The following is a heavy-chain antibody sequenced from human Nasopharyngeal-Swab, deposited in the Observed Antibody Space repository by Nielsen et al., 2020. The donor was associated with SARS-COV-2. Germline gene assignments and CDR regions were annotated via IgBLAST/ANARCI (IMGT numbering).Heavy chain of an antibody. CDR2: MNPKSGNT. V-gene: IGHV1-8*01. Sequence: ASVKVSCKASGYTFTSYDINWVRQATGQGLEWMGWMNPKSGNTGYAQKFQGRVTMTRNTSISTVYMELSGLRSEDTAVYYCARALVEMATIEFDPWGQGTLVTVSS. D-gene: IGHD5-24*01. CDR3: ARALVEMATIEFDP. CDR1: GYTFTSYD. J-gene: IGHJ5*02.